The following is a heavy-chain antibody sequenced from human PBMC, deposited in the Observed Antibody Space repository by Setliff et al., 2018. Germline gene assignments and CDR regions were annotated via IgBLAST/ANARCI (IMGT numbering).Heavy chain of an antibody. J-gene: IGHJ6*04. Sequence: ASVKVSCAASGFTFSDYSMTWVRQAPGKGLEWISYISGNANTRYYADSVKDRFTISRDNAKTSLFLQMNSLGAEDTAVYYCARGGGYGDVWGKGTTVTVSS. D-gene: IGHD5-12*01. CDR2: ISGNANTR. CDR1: GFTFSDYS. CDR3: ARGGGYGDV. V-gene: IGHV3-48*01.